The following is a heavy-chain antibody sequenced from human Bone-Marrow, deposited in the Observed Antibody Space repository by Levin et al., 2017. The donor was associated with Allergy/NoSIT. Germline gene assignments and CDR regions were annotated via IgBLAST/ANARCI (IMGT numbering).Heavy chain of an antibody. CDR2: ISGSGSTT. CDR1: GFTYSSYA. CDR3: AKSWGTFWSGYYLAF. V-gene: IGHV3-23*01. J-gene: IGHJ4*02. D-gene: IGHD3-3*01. Sequence: AGGSLRLSCAGSGFTYSSYALSWVRQAPGQGLEWVSAISGSGSTTYYADSVKGRFTISRDNSKNTLYLQMNSLRAEDTAVYYCAKSWGTFWSGYYLAFWGQGTLVTVSS.